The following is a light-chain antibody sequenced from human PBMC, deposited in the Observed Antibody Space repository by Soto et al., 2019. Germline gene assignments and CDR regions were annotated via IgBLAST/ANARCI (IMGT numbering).Light chain of an antibody. CDR2: DAS. J-gene: IGKJ1*01. Sequence: EIVLTQSPATLSLSPGERATLSCRASQSVSSYLAWYQQKPGQAPRLLIYDASNRATGIPARFSGSGSGTDFTLPIISLEPEDFAVYYCQQRSNWPRTCGQGTKV. CDR1: QSVSSY. V-gene: IGKV3-11*01. CDR3: QQRSNWPRT.